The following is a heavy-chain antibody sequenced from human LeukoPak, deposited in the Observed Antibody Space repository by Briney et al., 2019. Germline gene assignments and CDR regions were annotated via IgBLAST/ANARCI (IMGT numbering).Heavy chain of an antibody. CDR1: GGSISSYY. CDR3: DRYCSGGSCRAPGLGVNWFDP. CDR2: IYYSGST. D-gene: IGHD2-15*01. J-gene: IGHJ5*02. Sequence: SETLSLTCTVSGGSISSYYWSWIRQPPGKGLKWIGYIYYSGSTNYNPSLKSRVTISVDTSKNQFSLKLSSVTAADTAVYCCDRYCSGGSCRAPGLGVNWFDPWGQGTLVTVSS. V-gene: IGHV4-59*08.